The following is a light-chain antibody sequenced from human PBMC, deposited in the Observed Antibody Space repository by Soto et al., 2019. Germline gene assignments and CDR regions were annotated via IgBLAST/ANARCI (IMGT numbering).Light chain of an antibody. Sequence: DIQLTQSPASLSASVGDTVTITCRASQSITSYLNWYQQKPGTGPKLLIWAASSLQSGAPSRFSGSGSGTEFTLTISSLQPDDFATYYCQQLNSYPRTFGQGTKVDIK. V-gene: IGKV1-9*01. CDR1: QSITSY. CDR3: QQLNSYPRT. CDR2: AAS. J-gene: IGKJ1*01.